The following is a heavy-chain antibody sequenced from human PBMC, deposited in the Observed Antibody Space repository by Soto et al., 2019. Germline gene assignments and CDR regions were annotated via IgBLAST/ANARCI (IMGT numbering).Heavy chain of an antibody. V-gene: IGHV1-8*01. CDR3: ARWSRITIFGVVIRNHNWFDP. CDR1: GYTFTSYD. J-gene: IGHJ5*02. D-gene: IGHD3-3*01. CDR2: MNPNSGNT. Sequence: QVQLVQSGAEVKKPGASVKVSCKASGYTFTSYDINWVRQATGQGLEWMGWMNPNSGNTGYAQKCQGSVTMLRDTSISPADRELSSLRSEDTAVYYCARWSRITIFGVVIRNHNWFDPWGQGTLVTVSS.